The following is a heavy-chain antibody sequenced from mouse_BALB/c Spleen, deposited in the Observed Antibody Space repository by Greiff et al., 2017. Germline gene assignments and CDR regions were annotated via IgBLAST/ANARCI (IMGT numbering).Heavy chain of an antibody. CDR1: GYSFTSYW. V-gene: IGHV1-5*01. J-gene: IGHJ2*01. CDR2: IYPGNSDT. Sequence: EVQLQQSGTVLARPGASVKMSCKASGYSFTSYWMHWVKQRPGQGLEWIGAIYPGNSDTSYNQKFKGKAKLTAVTSASTAYMELSSLTNEDSAVYYCTRKILLRNYFDYWGQGTTLTVSS. CDR3: TRKILLRNYFDY. D-gene: IGHD1-1*01.